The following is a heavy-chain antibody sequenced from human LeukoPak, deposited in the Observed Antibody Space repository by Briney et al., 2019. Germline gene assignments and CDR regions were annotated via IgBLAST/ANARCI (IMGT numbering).Heavy chain of an antibody. Sequence: GGSLRLSCAASGFTFRSYGMHWVRQAPGKGLERVAVISYDGGNKYYADSVKGRFTISRDNSKNTLNLQMNSLRTEDTAVYYCAKDIGEGGQWAFNYWGQGTLVTVSS. V-gene: IGHV3-30*18. CDR1: GFTFRSYG. D-gene: IGHD3-10*01. CDR2: ISYDGGNK. J-gene: IGHJ4*02. CDR3: AKDIGEGGQWAFNY.